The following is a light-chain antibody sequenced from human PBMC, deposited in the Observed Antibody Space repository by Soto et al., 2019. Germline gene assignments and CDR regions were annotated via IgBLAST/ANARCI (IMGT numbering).Light chain of an antibody. V-gene: IGLV2-14*01. CDR3: SSYTSSSTWV. Sequence: QSALTQPASVSGSPGQSISISCTGTNTDVGGHHYVSWYQQHPGKAPKLMIYEVSNRPSGVSNRFSGSKSGNTASLTISGLQAEDEADYYCSSYTSSSTWVFGGGTKLTVL. CDR1: NTDVGGHHY. CDR2: EVS. J-gene: IGLJ3*02.